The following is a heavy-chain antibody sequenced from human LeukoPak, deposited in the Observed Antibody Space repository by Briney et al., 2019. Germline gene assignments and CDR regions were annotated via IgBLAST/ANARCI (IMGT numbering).Heavy chain of an antibody. Sequence: ASVKVSCKASGYTFTSYGISWGRQAPGQGLEWRGWISAYNGNTNYAQKLQGRVTMTTDTSTSTAYMELRSLRSDDTAVYYCARSFNRGAMIVVRPGAFDIWGQGTMVTVSS. CDR2: ISAYNGNT. V-gene: IGHV1-18*01. J-gene: IGHJ3*02. D-gene: IGHD3-22*01. CDR3: ARSFNRGAMIVVRPGAFDI. CDR1: GYTFTSYG.